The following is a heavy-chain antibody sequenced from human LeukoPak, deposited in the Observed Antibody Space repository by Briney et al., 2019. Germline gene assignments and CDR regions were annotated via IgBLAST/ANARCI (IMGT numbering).Heavy chain of an antibody. V-gene: IGHV1-2*02. CDR3: ARDLRVLRGYPDNYYYMDV. CDR1: GYTFTGYY. CDR2: INPNSGGT. J-gene: IGHJ6*03. D-gene: IGHD3-9*01. Sequence: ASVKVSCKASGYTFTGYYMHWVRQAPGQGLEWMGWINPNSGGTNYAQKFQGRVTMTRDTSIGTAYMELSRLRSDDTAVYYCARDLRVLRGYPDNYYYMDVWGKGTTVTVSS.